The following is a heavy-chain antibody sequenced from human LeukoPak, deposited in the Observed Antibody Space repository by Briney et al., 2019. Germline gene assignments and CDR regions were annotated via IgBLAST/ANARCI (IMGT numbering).Heavy chain of an antibody. CDR3: ARMLRGVINPCDQ. CDR2: ISNSGSFT. D-gene: IGHD3-10*01. J-gene: IGHJ4*02. CDR1: GFTFDDYG. Sequence: PGGSLRLSCAASGFTFDDYGMSWVRQAPGKGLEWVSAISNSGSFTYFADAVKGRFTISRDNSKNTLFLQMNSLRVDDTAVYYCARMLRGVINPCDQWGQGTLVTVSS. V-gene: IGHV3-23*01.